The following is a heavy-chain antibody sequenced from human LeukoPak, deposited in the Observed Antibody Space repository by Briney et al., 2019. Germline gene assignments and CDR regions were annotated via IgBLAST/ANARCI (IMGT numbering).Heavy chain of an antibody. CDR2: ISGSGSST. V-gene: IGHV3-23*01. CDR1: GFTFSNYA. D-gene: IGHD6-13*01. J-gene: IGHJ5*02. Sequence: GGSLRLSCAASGFTFSNYAMNWVRQAPGKGLESVSAISGSGSSTYYADSVKGRFTISRDNSKNTLYLQMNSLRAEDTAVYYCAKDSSSSWYDWFDPWGQGTLVTVSS. CDR3: AKDSSSSWYDWFDP.